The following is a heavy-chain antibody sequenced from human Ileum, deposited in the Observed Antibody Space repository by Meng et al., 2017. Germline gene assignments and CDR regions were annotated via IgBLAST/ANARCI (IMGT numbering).Heavy chain of an antibody. V-gene: IGHV1-18*01. D-gene: IGHD6-19*01. CDR2: ISPYNGNT. CDR1: GYTFTSSG. CDR3: ARGDSSGWGALDY. Sequence: QVLLVHSGGELKKPWAAVKVSCKAYGYTFTSSGLSWVRPAPGQGLEWMGWISPYNGNTNYAQKVQGRLTVTTDTSTSTAYMELRSLRSDDTAVYYCARGDSSGWGALDYWGQGTLVTVSS. J-gene: IGHJ4*02.